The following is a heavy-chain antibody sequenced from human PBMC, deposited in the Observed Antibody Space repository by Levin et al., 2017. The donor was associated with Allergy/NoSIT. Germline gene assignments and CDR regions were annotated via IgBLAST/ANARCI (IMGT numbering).Heavy chain of an antibody. D-gene: IGHD3-22*01. CDR2: LSGSGGNT. CDR3: AKSPSIGYVLYYGMDV. J-gene: IGHJ6*02. V-gene: IGHV3-23*01. CDR1: GFTFSSYD. Sequence: GGSLRLSCAASGFTFSSYDMSWVRQAPGKGLEWVSALSGSGGNTYYADSVKGRFTISRDNSKNTLYLQMNSLRAEDTAVYYCAKSPSIGYVLYYGMDVWGQGTTVTVSS.